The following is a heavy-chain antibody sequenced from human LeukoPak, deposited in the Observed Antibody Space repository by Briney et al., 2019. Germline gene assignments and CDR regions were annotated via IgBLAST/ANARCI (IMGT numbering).Heavy chain of an antibody. CDR3: ARRLTQYDCFDP. Sequence: SQTLSLTCAISGDRFSSNSVTWNWIRQSPSRGLEWLGRTYYRSTWYNDYAVSVRGRITVNPDTSKNQFSLHLNSVTPEDTAVYYCARRLTQYDCFDPWGQGILVTVSS. CDR2: TYYRSTWYN. CDR1: GDRFSSNSVT. D-gene: IGHD2-2*01. V-gene: IGHV6-1*01. J-gene: IGHJ5*02.